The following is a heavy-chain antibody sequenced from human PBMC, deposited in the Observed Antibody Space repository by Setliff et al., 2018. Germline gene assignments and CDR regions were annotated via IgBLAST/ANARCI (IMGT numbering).Heavy chain of an antibody. V-gene: IGHV4-59*01. CDR2: VYYSGTA. CDR3: ARGGTFRYFDF. J-gene: IGHJ4*02. CDR1: DGSLSTYY. Sequence: KTSETLSLTCTVSDGSLSTYYWSWIRQPPGKGLEFIGYVYYSGTANYSPSLRSRLTISVDTSKNQFSPKLRSVTAADTAVYYCARGGTFRYFDFWGQGAPVTVSS. D-gene: IGHD5-12*01.